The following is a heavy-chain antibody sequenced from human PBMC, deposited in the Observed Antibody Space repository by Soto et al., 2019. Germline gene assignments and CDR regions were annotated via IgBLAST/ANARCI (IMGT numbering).Heavy chain of an antibody. D-gene: IGHD6-19*01. J-gene: IGHJ1*01. CDR2: VIRTGGS. Sequence: QVPVQQWGAGLLKPSETLSLTCAVSGGSYSGFYWSWIRQSPGKGLEWIGEVIRTGGSNYNPSLKSRVTISLDTSKTQASLRLTPLTAADTAIYYFTRGNSVWSFEHWGQGTLLTVSS. CDR1: GGSYSGFY. V-gene: IGHV4-34*02. CDR3: TRGNSVWSFEH.